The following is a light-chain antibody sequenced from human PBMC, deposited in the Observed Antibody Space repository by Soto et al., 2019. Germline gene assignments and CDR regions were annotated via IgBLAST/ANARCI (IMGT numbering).Light chain of an antibody. CDR2: GAF. CDR1: QSVSSN. V-gene: IGKV3-15*01. J-gene: IGKJ1*01. Sequence: EVVLTQSACTLSLSTGERATLSCRASQSVSSNLAWYRQRPGQGXXLLIYGAFTRATGIPARFSGTGSGTEFTLTISSLQSEDFALYYCQQYNDWPLTFGQGTKVDIK. CDR3: QQYNDWPLT.